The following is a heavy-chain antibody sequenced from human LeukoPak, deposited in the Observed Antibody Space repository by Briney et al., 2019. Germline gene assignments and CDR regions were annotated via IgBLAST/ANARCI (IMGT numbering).Heavy chain of an antibody. V-gene: IGHV3-21*01. CDR1: GFTFSSYS. CDR3: ARDSGGARFFNWFDP. J-gene: IGHJ5*02. CDR2: ISSSSSYI. Sequence: GGSLRLSCAASGFTFSSYSMNWVRQAPGKGLEWVSSISSSSSYIYYADSVKGRFTISRDNAKNSLFLQMNSLRAEDTALYYCARDSGGARFFNWFDPWGQGALVTVSS. D-gene: IGHD3-10*01.